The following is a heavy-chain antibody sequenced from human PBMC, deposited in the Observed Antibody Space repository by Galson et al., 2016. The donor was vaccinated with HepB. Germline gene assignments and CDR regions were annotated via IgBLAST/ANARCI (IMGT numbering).Heavy chain of an antibody. CDR3: ARDRRGLWTFDS. Sequence: LSCAVSGFTFSNYAMSWVRQAPGKGLEWIGYIYYSGSTYYNPSLKSRLTISVDTSKNHFSLKLSSVTAADTAVYYCARDRRGLWTFDSWGQGTLVTVSS. CDR1: GFTFSNYA. CDR2: IYYSGST. J-gene: IGHJ5*01. D-gene: IGHD3-10*01. V-gene: IGHV4-30-4*08.